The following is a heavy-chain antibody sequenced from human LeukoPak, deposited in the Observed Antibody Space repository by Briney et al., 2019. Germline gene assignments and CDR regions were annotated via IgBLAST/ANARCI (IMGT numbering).Heavy chain of an antibody. CDR1: GSTFSSYA. V-gene: IGHV1-69*05. Sequence: ASVKVSCKASGSTFSSYAISWVRQAPGQGLEWMGGIIPIFGTANYAQKFQGRVTITTDESTSTAYMELSSLRSEDTAVYYCARDHVIMTPMGLTHDYSNYVHVIELSYWGQGTLVTVSS. CDR3: ARDHVIMTPMGLTHDYSNYVHVIELSY. CDR2: IIPIFGTA. D-gene: IGHD4-11*01. J-gene: IGHJ4*02.